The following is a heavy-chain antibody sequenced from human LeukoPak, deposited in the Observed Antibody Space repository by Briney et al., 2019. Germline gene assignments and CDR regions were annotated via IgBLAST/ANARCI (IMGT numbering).Heavy chain of an antibody. J-gene: IGHJ3*02. V-gene: IGHV3-23*01. CDR1: GFTFSSYA. D-gene: IGHD6-19*01. CDR2: ISGSGGST. CDR3: AKGGYSSGSVSKADAFDI. Sequence: GGSLRLSCAASGFTFSSYAMSWVRQAPGKGLEWVSAISGSGGSTYYADSVKGRFTISRDNSKNTLYLQMNSLRAEDTAVYYCAKGGYSSGSVSKADAFDIWGQGTMVTVSS.